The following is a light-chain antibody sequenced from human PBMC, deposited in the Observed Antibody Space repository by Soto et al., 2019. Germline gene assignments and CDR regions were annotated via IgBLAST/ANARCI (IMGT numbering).Light chain of an antibody. J-gene: IGKJ4*01. CDR1: QNVYNN. V-gene: IGKV3-15*01. CDR3: QQCRNWTLT. CDR2: DAS. Sequence: ESVMTQSPSTLSVSPGEEATLSCKASQNVYNNLAWYQQRPGQPPRLLIYDASTRATGISARFSGSGYGTEFTLTISSLQSEDFAVYFCQQCRNWTLTFGGGTKV.